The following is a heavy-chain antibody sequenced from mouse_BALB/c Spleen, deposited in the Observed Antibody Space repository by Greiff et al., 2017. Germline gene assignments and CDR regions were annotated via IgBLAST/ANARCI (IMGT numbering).Heavy chain of an antibody. CDR2: ISSGGSYT. V-gene: IGHV5-6-4*01. CDR3: ARENYGNSAWFAY. D-gene: IGHD2-1*01. J-gene: IGHJ3*01. CDR1: GFTFSSYT. Sequence: EVKVVESGGGLVKPGGSLKLSCAASGFTFSSYTMSWVRQTPEKRLEWVATISSGGSYTYYPDSVKGRFTISRDNAKNTLYLQMSSLKSEDTAMYYCARENYGNSAWFAYWGQGTLVTVSA.